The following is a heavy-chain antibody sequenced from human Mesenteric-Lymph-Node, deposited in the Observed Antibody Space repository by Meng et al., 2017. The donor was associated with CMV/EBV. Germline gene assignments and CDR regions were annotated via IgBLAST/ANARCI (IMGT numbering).Heavy chain of an antibody. CDR2: ISGGGSTI. Sequence: GGSLRLSCAASGFTFSSYEMNWVRQAPGKGLEWVSCISGGGSTIHYADSVKGRFTISRDNAKNSLYLEMNSLRAGDTAVYYCARDSGDYGMDVWGQGTTVTVSS. CDR1: GFTFSSYE. V-gene: IGHV3-48*03. CDR3: ARDSGDYGMDV. D-gene: IGHD1-26*01. J-gene: IGHJ6*02.